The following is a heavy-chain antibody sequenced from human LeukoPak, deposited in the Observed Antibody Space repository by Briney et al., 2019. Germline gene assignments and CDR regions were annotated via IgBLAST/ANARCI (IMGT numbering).Heavy chain of an antibody. CDR3: AKTPY. Sequence: PGGSLRLSCAASGFSFRTYAMNWVRQAPGKGLEWVSTITNNGDATYYAASVKGRFTISRDNSKNTLYLQMNSLRAEDTAIYYCAKTPYWGQGTLVTVSS. J-gene: IGHJ4*02. CDR2: ITNNGDAT. CDR1: GFSFRTYA. V-gene: IGHV3-23*01.